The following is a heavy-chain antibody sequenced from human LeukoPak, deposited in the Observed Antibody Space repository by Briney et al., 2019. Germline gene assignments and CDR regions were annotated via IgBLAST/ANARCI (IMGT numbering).Heavy chain of an antibody. D-gene: IGHD5-24*01. CDR2: IIPIFGTA. J-gene: IGHJ4*02. CDR3: ARFLSRRWLQSE. CDR1: GGTFSSYA. V-gene: IGHV1-69*05. Sequence: SVKVSCKASGGTFSSYAISWVRQAPGQGLEWMGGIIPIFGTANYAHKFQGRVTITTDESTRTAYMELSSLRSEDTAVYYCARFLSRRWLQSEWGQGTLVTVSS.